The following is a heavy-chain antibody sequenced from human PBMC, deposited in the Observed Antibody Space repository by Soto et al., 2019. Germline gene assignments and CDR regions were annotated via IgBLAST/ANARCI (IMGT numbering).Heavy chain of an antibody. CDR3: GRGPNLDFGGMDV. CDR1: GFTFTSYS. J-gene: IGHJ6*01. CDR2: ITRKSTTI. Sequence: PGGSLRLSCAASGFTFTSYSMNWVRQAPGQGLEWVSYITRKSTTIKYADSVKGRFTGSRENAKNSLYLQLNSLRDEDTAVYYCGRGPNLDFGGMDV. V-gene: IGHV3-48*02. D-gene: IGHD3-3*01.